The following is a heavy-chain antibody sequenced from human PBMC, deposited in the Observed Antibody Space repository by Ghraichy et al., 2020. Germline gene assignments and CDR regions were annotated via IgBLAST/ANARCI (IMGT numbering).Heavy chain of an antibody. D-gene: IGHD3-3*01. V-gene: IGHV3-23*01. CDR1: GFTFSSYA. CDR2: ISGSGGST. Sequence: ESLNISCAASGFTFSSYAMSWVRQAPGKGLEWVSAISGSGGSTYYADSVKGRFTISRDNSKNTLYLQMNSLRAEDTAVYYCAKSSSGYDFWSGYPHPFDYWGQGTLVTVSS. J-gene: IGHJ4*02. CDR3: AKSSSGYDFWSGYPHPFDY.